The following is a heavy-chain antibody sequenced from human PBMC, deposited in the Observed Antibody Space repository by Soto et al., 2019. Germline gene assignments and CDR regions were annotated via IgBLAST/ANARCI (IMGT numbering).Heavy chain of an antibody. CDR2: IIPIFGTA. CDR3: AVGSDGDYYYYYGMDV. J-gene: IGHJ6*02. D-gene: IGHD4-17*01. CDR1: GGTFSSYA. Sequence: QVQLVQSGAEVKKPGSSVKVSCKASGGTFSSYAISWVRQAPGQGLEWMGGIIPIFGTANSAQKFQGRVTITADKSTSTAYMELSSLRSEDTAVYYCAVGSDGDYYYYYGMDVWGQGTTVTVSS. V-gene: IGHV1-69*06.